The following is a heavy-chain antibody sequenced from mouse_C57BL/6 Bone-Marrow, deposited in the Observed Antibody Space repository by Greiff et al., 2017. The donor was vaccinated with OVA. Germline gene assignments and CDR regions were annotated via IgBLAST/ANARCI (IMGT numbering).Heavy chain of an antibody. Sequence: VQVVESGPGLVQPSQSLSITCTVSGFSLTSYGVHWVRQSPGKGLEWLGVIWRGGSTDYNAAFMSRLSITKDNSKSQVFFNMNSLQADDTAIYDCAKNSLGDSSGLYYFDYWGQGTTLTVSS. CDR2: IWRGGST. V-gene: IGHV2-5*01. J-gene: IGHJ2*01. CDR3: AKNSLGDSSGLYYFDY. CDR1: GFSLTSYG. D-gene: IGHD3-2*02.